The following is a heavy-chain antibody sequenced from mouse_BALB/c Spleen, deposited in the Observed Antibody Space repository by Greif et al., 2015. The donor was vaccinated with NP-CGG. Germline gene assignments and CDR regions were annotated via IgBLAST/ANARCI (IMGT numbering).Heavy chain of an antibody. Sequence: VQLQQSGAELVKPGASVKLSCTASGFNIKDTYMHWVKQRPEQGLEWIGRIDPANGNTKYDPKFQGKATITADTSSNTASLQLSSLASEDTAVYYCARSRYGNYPFAYWGQGTLVTVSA. CDR1: GFNIKDTY. D-gene: IGHD2-10*02. J-gene: IGHJ3*01. CDR2: IDPANGNT. V-gene: IGHV14-3*02. CDR3: ARSRYGNYPFAY.